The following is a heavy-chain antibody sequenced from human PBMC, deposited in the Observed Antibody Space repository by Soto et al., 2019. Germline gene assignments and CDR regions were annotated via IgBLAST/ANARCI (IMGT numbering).Heavy chain of an antibody. D-gene: IGHD3-3*01. J-gene: IGHJ6*02. Sequence: QVPLEQSGTEVKKPGSSVKVSCKASGDTSNNYVVSWLRQAPGQGLEWMGGIVPTFASANYAQKFQGRVSITADESTSTVYMELNSLMSEDTAVYYCARSLSYYDFWSGYYPNGMDLWGQGTTVTVSS. V-gene: IGHV1-69*01. CDR2: IVPTFASA. CDR3: ARSLSYYDFWSGYYPNGMDL. CDR1: GDTSNNYV.